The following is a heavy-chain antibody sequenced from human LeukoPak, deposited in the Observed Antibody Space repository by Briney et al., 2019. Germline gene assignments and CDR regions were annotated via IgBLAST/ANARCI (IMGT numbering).Heavy chain of an antibody. CDR3: ATEYWYRFDY. D-gene: IGHD6-13*01. CDR1: GFNFLGYN. CDR2: VTRDGSGT. Sequence: PGGSLRLSCITSGFNFLGYNMAWVRQAPGKGLEWLATVTRDGSGTEYIDSVRGRFTISRDNAKNSVYLQMNSLRAEDTAVYFCATEYWYRFDYWGQGLLLTVSS. V-gene: IGHV3-7*01. J-gene: IGHJ4*02.